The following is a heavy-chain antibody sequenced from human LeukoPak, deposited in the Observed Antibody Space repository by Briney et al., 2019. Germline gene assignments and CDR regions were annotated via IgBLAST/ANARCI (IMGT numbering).Heavy chain of an antibody. CDR2: IRYDGSNK. Sequence: PGGSLRLSCAASGFTFSRFGMHWVRQAPGKGLEWVAFIRYDGSNKYYADSVKGRFTISRDNSKNTLYLQMNSLRAEDTAVYYCAKVGSSGWYDFDIWGQGTMVTVSS. CDR1: GFTFSRFG. CDR3: AKVGSSGWYDFDI. J-gene: IGHJ3*02. D-gene: IGHD6-19*01. V-gene: IGHV3-30*02.